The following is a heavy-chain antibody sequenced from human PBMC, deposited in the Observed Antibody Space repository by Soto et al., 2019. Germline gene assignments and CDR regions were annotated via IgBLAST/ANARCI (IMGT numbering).Heavy chain of an antibody. J-gene: IGHJ6*03. CDR1: GGSISSYY. Sequence: SETLSLTCTVSGGSISSYYWSWIRQPPGKGLEWIGYIYYSGSTNYNPSLKSRVTIPVDTSKNQFSLKLSSVTAADTAVYYCASLIAAAGTYYYYMDVWGKGTTVTISS. V-gene: IGHV4-59*08. D-gene: IGHD6-13*01. CDR2: IYYSGST. CDR3: ASLIAAAGTYYYYMDV.